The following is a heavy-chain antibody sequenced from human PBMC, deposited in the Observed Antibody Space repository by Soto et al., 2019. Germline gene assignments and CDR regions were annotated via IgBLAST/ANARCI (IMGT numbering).Heavy chain of an antibody. V-gene: IGHV1-18*04. J-gene: IGHJ6*02. Sequence: ASVKVSCKASGYTFTSYGISWVRQAPGQGLEWMGWISAYNGNTNYAQKLQGRVTMTTDTSTSTAYMELRSLRSDDTAVYYCARFIAAAGNYYYYYGMDVWGQGTTVTVSS. D-gene: IGHD6-13*01. CDR2: ISAYNGNT. CDR3: ARFIAAAGNYYYYYGMDV. CDR1: GYTFTSYG.